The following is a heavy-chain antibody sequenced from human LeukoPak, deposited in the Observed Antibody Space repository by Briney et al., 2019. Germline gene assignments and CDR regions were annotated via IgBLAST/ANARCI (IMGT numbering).Heavy chain of an antibody. V-gene: IGHV1-2*02. CDR2: INPNSGGT. CDR1: GYTFTGYY. D-gene: IGHD2-2*01. CDR3: ARVGRSVEVPSATGAYLDY. J-gene: IGHJ4*02. Sequence: ASVKVSCKASGYTFTGYYMHWVRQAPGQGLEWMGWINPNSGGTNYAQKFQGRVTMTRDTSISTAYMELSRLRSDDTAVYYCARVGRSVEVPSATGAYLDYWGQGTLVTVSS.